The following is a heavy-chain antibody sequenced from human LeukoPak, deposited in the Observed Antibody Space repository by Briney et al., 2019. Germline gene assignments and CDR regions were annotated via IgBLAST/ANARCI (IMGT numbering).Heavy chain of an antibody. Sequence: SETLSLTCTVSGGSISSSSYYWGWIRQPPGKGLEWIGSIYHSGSTYYNPSLKSRVTISVDTSKNQFSLKLSSVTAADAAVYYCARDHTEQQLVSWGYYYYMDVWGKGTTVTVSS. D-gene: IGHD6-13*01. J-gene: IGHJ6*03. CDR3: ARDHTEQQLVSWGYYYYMDV. CDR1: GGSISSSSYY. V-gene: IGHV4-39*07. CDR2: IYHSGST.